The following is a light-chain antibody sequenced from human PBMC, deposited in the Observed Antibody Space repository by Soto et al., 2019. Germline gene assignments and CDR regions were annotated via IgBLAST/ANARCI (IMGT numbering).Light chain of an antibody. CDR3: QQSYSTPVT. J-gene: IGKJ1*01. CDR1: RGIDIY. Sequence: IQMTQSPSSLSASVGDRVTITCRASRGIDIYLNWYHQKPGKAPKLLIYAASNLQTGVPSRFSGSGSGTDFTLTISSLQPEDFATYYCQQSYSTPVTFGQGTKVDNK. V-gene: IGKV1-39*01. CDR2: AAS.